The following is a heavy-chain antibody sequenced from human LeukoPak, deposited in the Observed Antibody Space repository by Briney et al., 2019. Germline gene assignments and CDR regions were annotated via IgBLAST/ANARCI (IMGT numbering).Heavy chain of an antibody. Sequence: GGSLRLSCAASGFTFSTYWMSWLRQAPGKGLEWVAHIKQDGSEIYYVDSVKGRFTISRDNAKNSLYLQMNSLRDEDTAVYYCARDFDYGGNSGAWGQGTLVTVSS. J-gene: IGHJ4*02. V-gene: IGHV3-7*01. CDR1: GFTFSTYW. CDR2: IKQDGSEI. CDR3: ARDFDYGGNSGA. D-gene: IGHD4-23*01.